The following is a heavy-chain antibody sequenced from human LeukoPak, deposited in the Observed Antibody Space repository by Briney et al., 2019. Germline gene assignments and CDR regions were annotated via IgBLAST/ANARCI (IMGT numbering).Heavy chain of an antibody. CDR1: GYTFTSYD. D-gene: IGHD3-22*01. CDR2: MNPNSGNT. CDR3: ADNLYYYHSSGTGAYYFDY. Sequence: GASVKVSCKTSGYTFTSYDINWVRQATGQGLEWMGWMNPNSGNTGYAQKFQGRVTITRNTSISTAYMELSSLRSDDTAVYYCADNLYYYHSSGTGAYYFDYWGQGTLVTVSS. J-gene: IGHJ4*02. V-gene: IGHV1-8*03.